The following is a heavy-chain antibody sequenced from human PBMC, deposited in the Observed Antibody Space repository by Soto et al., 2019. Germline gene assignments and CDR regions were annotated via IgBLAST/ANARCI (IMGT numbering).Heavy chain of an antibody. CDR2: ISPYNGNT. D-gene: IGHD3-10*01. Sequence: QVQLVQSGAEVKKPGASVKVSCKSSGYPFTHYGITWVRQAPGQGLEWMGWISPYNGNTNYGQTLQGRVTLTTHTYTSTLYMELRSLRSDDAVVYYCARSQSFNRSYYCGIDFLGPGTTGTGSS. J-gene: IGHJ6*01. CDR1: GYPFTHYG. V-gene: IGHV1-18*01. CDR3: ARSQSFNRSYYCGIDF.